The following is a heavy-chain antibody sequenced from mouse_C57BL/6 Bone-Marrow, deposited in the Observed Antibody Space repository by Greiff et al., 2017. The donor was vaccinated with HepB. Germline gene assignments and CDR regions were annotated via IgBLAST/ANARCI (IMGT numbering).Heavy chain of an antibody. CDR2: IYPRSGNT. V-gene: IGHV1-81*01. CDR1: GYTFTSYG. D-gene: IGHD2-2*01. J-gene: IGHJ3*01. CDR3: ARPGKSTMVTTSFAY. Sequence: VQLQQSGAELARPGASVKLSCKASGYTFTSYGISWVKQRTGQGLEWIGEIYPRSGNTYYNEKFKGKATLTADKSSSTAYMELRSLTSEDSAVYFCARPGKSTMVTTSFAYWGQGTLVTVSA.